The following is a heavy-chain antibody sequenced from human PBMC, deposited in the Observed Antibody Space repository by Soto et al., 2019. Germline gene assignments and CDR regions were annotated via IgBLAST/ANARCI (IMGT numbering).Heavy chain of an antibody. D-gene: IGHD3-10*01. V-gene: IGHV2-5*02. CDR2: IYWDDGR. Sequence: QITLKESGPSLVKPTQTLTLTCTFSGFSLSTSGVGVGWISQPPGKALEWLAVIYWDDGRRFSPSVEGRLTITKDTSKNQVVLTMTDMDTVDTATYYCAHRSLAVSGFDYWGQGTLVTVSS. J-gene: IGHJ4*02. CDR1: GFSLSTSGVG. CDR3: AHRSLAVSGFDY.